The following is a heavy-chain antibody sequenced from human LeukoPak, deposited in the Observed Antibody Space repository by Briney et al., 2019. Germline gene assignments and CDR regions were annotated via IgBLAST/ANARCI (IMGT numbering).Heavy chain of an antibody. CDR2: IYYSGST. V-gene: IGHV4-59*01. CDR3: ASSGYSYGYDAFDI. J-gene: IGHJ3*02. CDR1: GGSISSYY. Sequence: LETLSLTCTVSGGSISSYYWSWIRQPPGKGLEWIGYIYYSGSTNYNPSLKSRVTISVDTSKNQFSLKLSSVTAADTAVYYCASSGYSYGYDAFDIWGQGAMVTVSS. D-gene: IGHD5-18*01.